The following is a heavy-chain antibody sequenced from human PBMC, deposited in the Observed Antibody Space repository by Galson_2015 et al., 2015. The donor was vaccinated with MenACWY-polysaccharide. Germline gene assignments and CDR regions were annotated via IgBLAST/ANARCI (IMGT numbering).Heavy chain of an antibody. Sequence: SLRLSCAASGFSLNSYWMHWVRHAPGKGLVWVSRINSDGSSTAYAGSVKGRFTISRDNAKNTLYLQMNSLRVEDTAVYYCARVAYYFDSWGQGTLITVSS. J-gene: IGHJ4*02. V-gene: IGHV3-74*01. CDR1: GFSLNSYW. CDR2: INSDGSST. CDR3: ARVAYYFDS.